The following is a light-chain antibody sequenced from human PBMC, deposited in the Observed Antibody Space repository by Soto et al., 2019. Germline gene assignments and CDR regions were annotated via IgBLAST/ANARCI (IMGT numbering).Light chain of an antibody. CDR2: KAS. Sequence: DIQMTQSPSTLSASVGDTVTITCRASQSFSTWLAWYQQKPGKAPKLLIHKASSLESGVPSRFSGSGSGTEFTLTISSLQPDDFATYCCQQYNSYPWTFGQGTKVQI. CDR3: QQYNSYPWT. V-gene: IGKV1-5*03. J-gene: IGKJ1*01. CDR1: QSFSTW.